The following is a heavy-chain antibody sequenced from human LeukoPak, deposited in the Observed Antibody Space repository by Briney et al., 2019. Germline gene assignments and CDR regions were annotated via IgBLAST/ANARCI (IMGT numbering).Heavy chain of an antibody. CDR3: ASLFRATGTTAAFDI. CDR2: ISSSSSYI. Sequence: PGGSLRLSCATSGFTFSSMNWVRQAPGKGLGWVSSISSSSSYIYYADSAKGRFTSSRDNAKNSLYLQMNSLRAEDTAVYYCASLFRATGTTAAFDIWGQGTMVTVSS. J-gene: IGHJ3*02. CDR1: GFTFSS. D-gene: IGHD1-7*01. V-gene: IGHV3-21*01.